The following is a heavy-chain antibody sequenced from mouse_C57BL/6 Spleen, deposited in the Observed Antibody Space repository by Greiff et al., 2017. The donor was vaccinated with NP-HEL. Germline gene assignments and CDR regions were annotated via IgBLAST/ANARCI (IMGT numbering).Heavy chain of an antibody. CDR1: GYTFTSYW. J-gene: IGHJ2*01. V-gene: IGHV1-61*01. Sequence: QVQLQQPGAELVRPGSSVKLSCKASGYTFTSYWMDWVKQRPGQGLEWIGNIYPSDSETHYNQQFKDKATLTVDKSSSTAYMQLSSLTSEDSAVYYCASTAQASHFGYWGQGTTLTVSS. CDR2: IYPSDSET. D-gene: IGHD3-2*02. CDR3: ASTAQASHFGY.